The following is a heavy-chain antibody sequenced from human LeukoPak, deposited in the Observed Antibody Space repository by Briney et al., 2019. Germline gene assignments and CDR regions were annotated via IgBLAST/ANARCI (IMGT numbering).Heavy chain of an antibody. D-gene: IGHD1-26*01. Sequence: PSGTLSLICAVSGGSILSTNWWSWVRQPPGRGLEWIGEVHLSGASNYNPSLKSRVSMSIDKSRNQLSLELTSVTAADTAIYYCARESGAFSPFGFWGQGTLVTVSS. CDR3: ARESGAFSPFGF. V-gene: IGHV4-4*02. CDR1: GGSILSTNW. J-gene: IGHJ4*02. CDR2: VHLSGAS.